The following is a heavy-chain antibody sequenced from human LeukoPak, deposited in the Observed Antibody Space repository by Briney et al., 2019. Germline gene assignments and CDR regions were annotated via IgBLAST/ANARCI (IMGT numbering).Heavy chain of an antibody. Sequence: SETLSLTCTVSGGSINSGGYFWNWIRQHPGRGLEWIGSIYYTGSASYYPSLKSRLTISIATSKNQFSLRLNSVIAADTAVYYCARERFAGGYRYLDYWGQGTLVTVSS. CDR3: ARERFAGGYRYLDY. J-gene: IGHJ4*02. CDR2: IYYTGSA. V-gene: IGHV4-31*03. D-gene: IGHD2-8*02. CDR1: GGSINSGGYF.